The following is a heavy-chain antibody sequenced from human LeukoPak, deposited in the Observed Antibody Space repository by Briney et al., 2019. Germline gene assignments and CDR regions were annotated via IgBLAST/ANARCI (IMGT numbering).Heavy chain of an antibody. CDR2: ISSDSDYI. J-gene: IGHJ6*02. CDR3: ARDYSRLLDV. CDR1: GVTFSSYS. D-gene: IGHD4-11*01. Sequence: GGSLRLSCAASGVTFSSYSMNWVRQAPGKGLEWVSSISSDSDYIYYADSVGGRFTISRDNAKNSLYLQMNSLRAEDMAVYYCARDYSRLLDVWGQGTTVTVSS. V-gene: IGHV3-21*01.